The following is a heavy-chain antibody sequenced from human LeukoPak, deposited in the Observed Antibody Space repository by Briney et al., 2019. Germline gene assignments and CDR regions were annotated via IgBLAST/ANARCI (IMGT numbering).Heavy chain of an antibody. V-gene: IGHV3-33*06. CDR2: IWYDGSNK. J-gene: IGHJ4*02. CDR1: GFTFSSYG. Sequence: GGSLRLSCAASGFTFSSYGMHWVRQAPGKGLEWVAVIWYDGSNKYYADSVKGRFTISRDNSKNTLYLQMNSLRAEDTAVYYCAKSFKDLVALEDTVFDYWGQGTLVTVSS. D-gene: IGHD5-12*01. CDR3: AKSFKDLVALEDTVFDY.